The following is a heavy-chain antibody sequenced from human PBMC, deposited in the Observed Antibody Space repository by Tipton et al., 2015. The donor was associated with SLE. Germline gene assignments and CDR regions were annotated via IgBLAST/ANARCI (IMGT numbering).Heavy chain of an antibody. CDR3: VKDLCDSTYYNGMDV. V-gene: IGHV3-9*01. J-gene: IGHJ6*02. CDR1: GFTFDNYA. CDR2: ISWNSGNI. D-gene: IGHD4-11*01. Sequence: SLRLSCAASGFTFDNYAFHWVRQAPGKGLEWVSGISWNSGNIGYADSVKGRFTISRDNAKNALYLQMNSLRVDDTALYYCVKDLCDSTYYNGMDVWGQGTMVTVSS.